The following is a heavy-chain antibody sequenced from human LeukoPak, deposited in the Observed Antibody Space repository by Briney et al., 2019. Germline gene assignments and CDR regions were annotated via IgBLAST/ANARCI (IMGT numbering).Heavy chain of an antibody. Sequence: SETLSLTCSVSGYSIRSGYYWGWIRQSPGKGLEWIGSVYLSGATYCNPSLRSRATVSVDTSENQFSLKLTSVTAADTAVYYCAKGGIAVDKHLFGPWGQGTLVTVSS. J-gene: IGHJ5*02. D-gene: IGHD6-19*01. V-gene: IGHV4-38-2*02. CDR3: AKGGIAVDKHLFGP. CDR2: VYLSGAT. CDR1: GYSIRSGYY.